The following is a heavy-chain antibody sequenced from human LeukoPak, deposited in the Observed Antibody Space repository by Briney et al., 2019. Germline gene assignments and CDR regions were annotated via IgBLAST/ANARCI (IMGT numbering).Heavy chain of an antibody. CDR3: ARARTGYSYGDY. CDR1: GFTFSDYY. D-gene: IGHD5-18*01. Sequence: GGSLRLPCSASGFTFSDYYMSWIRQAPGKGLEWVSYISGSGSTIYYADSVKGRFTISRDNAKNSLYLQMNSLRAEDTAVYYCARARTGYSYGDYWGQGTLVTVSS. V-gene: IGHV3-11*01. J-gene: IGHJ4*02. CDR2: ISGSGSTI.